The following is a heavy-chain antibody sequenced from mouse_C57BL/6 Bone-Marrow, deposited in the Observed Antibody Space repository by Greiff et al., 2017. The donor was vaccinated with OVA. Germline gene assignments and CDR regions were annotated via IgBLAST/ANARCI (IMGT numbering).Heavy chain of an antibody. V-gene: IGHV5-15*01. J-gene: IGHJ1*03. CDR2: ISNLAYSI. CDR3: ARHDGYYGYWYFDV. CDR1: GFTFSDYG. Sequence: EVQVVESGGGLVQPGGSLKLSCAASGFTFSDYGMAWVRQAPRTGPEWVAFISNLAYSIYYADTVTGRFTISGENAKNTLYLEMSRLRSEDTAMYYCARHDGYYGYWYFDVWGTGTTVTVSS. D-gene: IGHD2-3*01.